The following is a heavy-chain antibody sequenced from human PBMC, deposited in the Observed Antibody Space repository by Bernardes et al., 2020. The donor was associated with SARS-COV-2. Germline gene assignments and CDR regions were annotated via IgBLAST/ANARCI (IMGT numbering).Heavy chain of an antibody. Sequence: GGSLRLSCAASGFTFNNYWMSWVRQAPGKGLEWVANIKGDGSQRSSANSVGGRFTISRDNANNLLFLQMNDLRAGDTAVYYCARIDAVTGRDSWGQGTLVTVSS. CDR2: IKGDGSQR. J-gene: IGHJ4*02. CDR1: GFTFNNYW. CDR3: ARIDAVTGRDS. V-gene: IGHV3-7*01. D-gene: IGHD2-21*02.